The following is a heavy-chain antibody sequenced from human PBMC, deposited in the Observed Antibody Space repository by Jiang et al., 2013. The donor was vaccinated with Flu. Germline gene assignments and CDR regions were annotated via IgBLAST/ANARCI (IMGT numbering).Heavy chain of an antibody. D-gene: IGHD4-17*01. V-gene: IGHV2-70*04. CDR2: IDWDDDK. Sequence: KPTQTLTLTCTFSGFSLSTSGMRVSWIRQPPGKALEWLARIDWDDDKFYSTSLKTRLTISKDTSKNQVVLTMTNMDPVDTATYYCARIGVLYGDSFDYWGQGTLVTVSS. CDR3: ARIGVLYGDSFDY. J-gene: IGHJ4*02. CDR1: GFSLSTSGMR.